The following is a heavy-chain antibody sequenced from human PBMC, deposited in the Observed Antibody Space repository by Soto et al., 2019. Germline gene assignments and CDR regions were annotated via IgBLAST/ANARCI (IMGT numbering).Heavy chain of an antibody. J-gene: IGHJ3*02. D-gene: IGHD2-21*01. CDR2: IYSGGST. V-gene: IGHV3-66*01. CDR1: GFTVSSNY. CDR3: ARYIVVVDAFDI. Sequence: EVQLVESGGGLVQPGGSLRLSCAASGFTVSSNYMSWVRQAPGKGLEWVSVIYSGGSTYYADSMKGRFTISRDNSKNTLYLQMNSLRAEDTAVYYCARYIVVVDAFDIWGQGTMVTVSS.